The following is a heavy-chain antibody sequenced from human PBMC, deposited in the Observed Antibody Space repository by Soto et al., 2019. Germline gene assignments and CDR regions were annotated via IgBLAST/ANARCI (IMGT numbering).Heavy chain of an antibody. V-gene: IGHV4-39*01. CDR2: IYYSGST. J-gene: IGHJ6*02. Sequence: SETLSLTCTVSGGSVSSSSYYWGWIRQPPGKGLEWIGSIYYSGSTYYNPSLKSRVTISVDTSKNQFSLKLSSVTAADKAVYYCARGLSYKSRGLEGGGMHVGGQGTTVTVSS. CDR3: ARGLSYKSRGLEGGGMHV. D-gene: IGHD3-22*01. CDR1: GGSVSSSSYY.